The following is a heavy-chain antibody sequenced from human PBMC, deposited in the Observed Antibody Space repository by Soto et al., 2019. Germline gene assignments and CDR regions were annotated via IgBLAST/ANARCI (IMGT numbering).Heavy chain of an antibody. V-gene: IGHV4-59*08. D-gene: IGHD3-3*01. J-gene: IGHJ6*03. CDR3: ARGGAYDSSYYYYMDV. CDR1: GGSISRYY. Sequence: SQTLSLTSTVSGGSISRYYCSWIRQPPGKGLEWIGYIYYSGSTNYNPSLKSRVTISVDTSKNQFSLKLSSVTAADTAVYYCARGGAYDSSYYYYMDVWGKGTTVTVSS. CDR2: IYYSGST.